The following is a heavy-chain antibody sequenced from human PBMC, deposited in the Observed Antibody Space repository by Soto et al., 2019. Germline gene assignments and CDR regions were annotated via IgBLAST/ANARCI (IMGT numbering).Heavy chain of an antibody. CDR2: ISGSGDKT. CDR3: AKSGQSSRANMSV. CDR1: GFTFSSYA. Sequence: EVQLLESGGGLVQPGGSLRLSCAASGFTFSSYAINCVRQAPGKGLEWVSTISGSGDKTYYADSVKGRFTISRDNSRNTSCLQLNCLKAEDTAIYYCAKSGQSSRANMSVWSQGTTVTVTS. V-gene: IGHV3-23*01. J-gene: IGHJ6*02. D-gene: IGHD6-25*01.